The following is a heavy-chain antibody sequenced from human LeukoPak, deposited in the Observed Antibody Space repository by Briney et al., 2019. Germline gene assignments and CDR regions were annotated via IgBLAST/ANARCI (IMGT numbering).Heavy chain of an antibody. CDR2: IYYSGST. J-gene: IGHJ4*02. Sequence: RPSETLSLTCTVSGGSISSYYWSWIRQPPGKGLEWIGYIYYSGSTNYNPSLKSRVTISVDTSKNQFSLKLSSVTAADTAVYYCARLETSYFDYWGQGTLVTVSS. CDR1: GGSISSYY. V-gene: IGHV4-59*08. CDR3: ARLETSYFDY. D-gene: IGHD1-1*01.